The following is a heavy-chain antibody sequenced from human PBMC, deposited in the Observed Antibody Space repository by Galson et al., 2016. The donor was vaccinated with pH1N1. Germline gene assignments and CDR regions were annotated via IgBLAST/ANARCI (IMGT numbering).Heavy chain of an antibody. Sequence: SLRLSCAASGFTFSRYWMHWVRQGPGKGLVWVSRINSDGSSRSHADSVEGRFTISRDNAKKTLYLQMNSLRAEDTGVYYCTRDRAFGDCGGASDIWGQGTMVTVSS. CDR3: TRDRAFGDCGGASDI. D-gene: IGHD2-21*02. J-gene: IGHJ3*02. CDR2: INSDGSSR. V-gene: IGHV3-74*01. CDR1: GFTFSRYW.